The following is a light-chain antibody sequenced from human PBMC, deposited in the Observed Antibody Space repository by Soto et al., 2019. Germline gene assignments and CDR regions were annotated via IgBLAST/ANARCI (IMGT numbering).Light chain of an antibody. V-gene: IGKV3-20*01. CDR3: HQYGSTPPYT. J-gene: IGKJ2*01. CDR2: GAS. Sequence: EIVLTQSPGPLSLSPGERATLSCRASQSVSSSYLAWYQQKPGQAPRLLIYGASSRATGITDRFSGSGSGTDFTLVISRIEPEDFEVYYCHQYGSTPPYTFGQGTKLEIK. CDR1: QSVSSSY.